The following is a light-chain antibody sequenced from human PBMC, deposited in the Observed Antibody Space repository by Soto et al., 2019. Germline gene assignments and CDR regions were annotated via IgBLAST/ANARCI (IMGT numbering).Light chain of an antibody. CDR1: QSISGW. V-gene: IGKV1-5*01. Sequence: DIQMTQSPSTLSASVGNRVTISCRASQSISGWLAWYQQKPGRAPTLLIYDASNLEIGAPSRFSGSGSGTEFTLTISSLQPDDFATYYCQKYNSYLWTFGQGTKVDIK. CDR2: DAS. CDR3: QKYNSYLWT. J-gene: IGKJ1*01.